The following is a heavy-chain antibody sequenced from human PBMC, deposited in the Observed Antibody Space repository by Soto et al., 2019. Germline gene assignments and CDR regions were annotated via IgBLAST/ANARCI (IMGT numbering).Heavy chain of an antibody. CDR2: IASDGRDK. CDR3: TKDKGPGPAVYYFDY. CDR1: GFTLSNYG. Sequence: QVQLVESGGGVVQPGRSLRLSCAASGFTLSNYGMHWVRQAPGKGLEWVAVIASDGRDKKYADSVRGRFTISRDNSKNTMYLEMNSLRGDDAAVYYCTKDKGPGPAVYYFDYWGQGTLVTVSS. V-gene: IGHV3-30*18. J-gene: IGHJ4*02. D-gene: IGHD6-19*01.